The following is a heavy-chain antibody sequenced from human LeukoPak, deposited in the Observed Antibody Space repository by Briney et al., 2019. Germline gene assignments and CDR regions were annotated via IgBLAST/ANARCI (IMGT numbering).Heavy chain of an antibody. Sequence: GGSLRLSCAASGFTFSSYAMHWVRQAPGKGLEWVAVISYDGSNKYYADSVKGRFTISRDNSKNTLYLQMNSLRAEDTAVYYCAGDRRGSFDYWGQGTLVTVSS. CDR1: GFTFSSYA. CDR3: AGDRRGSFDY. J-gene: IGHJ4*02. CDR2: ISYDGSNK. D-gene: IGHD1-26*01. V-gene: IGHV3-30-3*01.